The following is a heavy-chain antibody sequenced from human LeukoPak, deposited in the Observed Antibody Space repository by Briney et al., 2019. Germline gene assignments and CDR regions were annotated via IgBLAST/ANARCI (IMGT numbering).Heavy chain of an antibody. D-gene: IGHD3-3*01. V-gene: IGHV1-69*05. CDR2: IIPIFGTA. CDR3: AREVWSGYYDYFDY. CDR1: GGTFSSYA. J-gene: IGHJ4*02. Sequence: SVKVSCKASGGTFSSYAISWVRQAPGQGLEWMGRIIPIFGTANYAQKFQGKVTITTDESTSTAYMELSSLRSEDTAVYYCAREVWSGYYDYFDYWGQGTLVTVSS.